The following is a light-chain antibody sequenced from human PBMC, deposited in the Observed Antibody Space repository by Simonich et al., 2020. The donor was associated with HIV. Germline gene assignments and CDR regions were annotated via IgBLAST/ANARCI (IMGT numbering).Light chain of an antibody. CDR1: QSINSW. CDR3: QQFYSTPQT. Sequence: DSQMTQSPSTLSASVGDRVTITCRASQSINSWLAWYQQKPGKAPKLLLYAASRLESGVPSRFSGSGSGTDYTLTISSLQPEDFATYYCQQFYSTPQTFGQGTKVEVK. V-gene: IGKV1-NL1*01. CDR2: AAS. J-gene: IGKJ1*01.